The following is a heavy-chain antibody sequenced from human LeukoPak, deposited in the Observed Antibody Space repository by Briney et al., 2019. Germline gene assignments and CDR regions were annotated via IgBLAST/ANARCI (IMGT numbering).Heavy chain of an antibody. V-gene: IGHV3-30*02. D-gene: IGHD6-13*01. Sequence: GGSLRFSCTASGFIFSGYDMHWVRQAPGKGLKWVAFIRYDGSNKYYADSVKGRFTISRDNAKNSLYLQMNSLRAEDTAVYYCARGDGRSTLLPAYWGQGTLVTVSS. CDR3: ARGDGRSTLLPAY. J-gene: IGHJ4*02. CDR2: IRYDGSNK. CDR1: GFIFSGYD.